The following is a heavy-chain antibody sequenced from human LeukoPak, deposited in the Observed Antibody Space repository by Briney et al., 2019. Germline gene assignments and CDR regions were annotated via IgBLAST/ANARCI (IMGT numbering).Heavy chain of an antibody. J-gene: IGHJ4*02. CDR2: IYYSGST. CDR1: GGSISSYY. D-gene: IGHD1-26*01. Sequence: SETLSLTFTVSGGSISSYYWSWIRQPPGKGLEWIGYIYYSGSTNYNPSLKSRVTISVDTSKNQFSLKLSSVTAADTAVYYCARDVELALDYWGQGTLVTVSS. V-gene: IGHV4-59*01. CDR3: ARDVELALDY.